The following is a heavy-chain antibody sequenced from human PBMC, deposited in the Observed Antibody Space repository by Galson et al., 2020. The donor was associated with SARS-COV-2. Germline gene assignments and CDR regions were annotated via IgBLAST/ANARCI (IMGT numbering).Heavy chain of an antibody. CDR3: ARVKEEELVLVSAFDI. Sequence: NSGGSLRLSCAASGFTFSDYYMTWIRQAPGKGLAWVSYISRSGSFTYFADSVKGRFTISRDNAEDSVYLHMNSLRVEDTGIYYCARVKEEELVLVSAFDIWGQGTVVTGSS. V-gene: IGHV3-11*04. CDR1: GFTFSDYY. D-gene: IGHD3-10*01. J-gene: IGHJ3*02. CDR2: ISRSGSFT.